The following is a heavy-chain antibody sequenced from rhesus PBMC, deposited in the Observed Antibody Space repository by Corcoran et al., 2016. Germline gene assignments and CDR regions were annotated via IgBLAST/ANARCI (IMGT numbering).Heavy chain of an antibody. J-gene: IGHJ4*01. V-gene: IGHV4S7*01. CDR3: ARAPSLAVAGRFDY. CDR1: GGSISGGYG. Sequence: QVQLQESGPGLLKPSETLSLTCAVSGGSISGGYGWCGFSQPPGKGLEWIGTIYYNGNTYSNPPLTGRVTITTNRYNNQFSLKLISVTAADTAVYYCARAPSLAVAGRFDYWGQGVLVTVSS. CDR2: IYYNGNT. D-gene: IGHD6-37*01.